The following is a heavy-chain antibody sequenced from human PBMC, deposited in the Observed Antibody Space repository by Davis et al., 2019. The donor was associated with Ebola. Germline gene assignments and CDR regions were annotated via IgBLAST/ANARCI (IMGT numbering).Heavy chain of an antibody. J-gene: IGHJ6*01. D-gene: IGHD4-17*01. CDR2: INAGNGNT. CDR3: AGNSVTTRLDYYGMDV. CDR1: GYTFTIFA. V-gene: IGHV1-3*01. Sequence: AASVKVSCKASGYTFTIFAIHWVRKAPGQRLEWMGWINAGNGNTIYSQNFQGRVTITRDTSASTVYMELSSMRSEDTAVYYCAGNSVTTRLDYYGMDVWGQGTTVTVSS.